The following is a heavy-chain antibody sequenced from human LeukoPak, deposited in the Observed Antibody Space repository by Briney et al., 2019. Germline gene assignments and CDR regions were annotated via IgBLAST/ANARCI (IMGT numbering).Heavy chain of an antibody. J-gene: IGHJ3*02. Sequence: GGSLRLSCAASGFTFSSYWMHWVRQALGKGLVWVSRINSDGSSTSYADSVKGRFTISRDNAKNTLYLQMNSLRAEDTAVYYCARDLGGSYSSDAFDIWGQGTMVTVSS. V-gene: IGHV3-74*01. D-gene: IGHD1-26*01. CDR3: ARDLGGSYSSDAFDI. CDR1: GFTFSSYW. CDR2: INSDGSST.